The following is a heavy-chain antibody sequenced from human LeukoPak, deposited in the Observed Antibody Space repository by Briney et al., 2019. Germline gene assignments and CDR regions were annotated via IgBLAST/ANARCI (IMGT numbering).Heavy chain of an antibody. CDR2: IYPGDSDT. Sequence: GESLKISCKGSGYSFTSYWIVWLRQMPGKGREWRGIIYPGDSDTRYSPSFQGQVTISADTSISTAYMDLSRLRSDDTAVYYCARAPGYLCSTTSCYESLSFDYWGQGTLVTVSS. J-gene: IGHJ4*02. CDR3: ARAPGYLCSTTSCYESLSFDY. D-gene: IGHD2-2*01. V-gene: IGHV5-51*01. CDR1: GYSFTSYW.